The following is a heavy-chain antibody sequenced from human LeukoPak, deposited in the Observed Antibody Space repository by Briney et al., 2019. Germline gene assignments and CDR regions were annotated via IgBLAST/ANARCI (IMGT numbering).Heavy chain of an antibody. CDR3: GPIDS. V-gene: IGHV3-30-3*01. CDR2: ISYDGSNK. J-gene: IGHJ4*02. CDR1: EFTFSSYA. Sequence: PGGSLRLSCAASEFTFSSYAMHWVRQAPGKGLEWVAVISYDGSNKYYAGSVEGRFSISRDNSKSTVFLQMNSLRAEDTAVYYCGPIDSWGQGTLVTVSS. D-gene: IGHD2-15*01.